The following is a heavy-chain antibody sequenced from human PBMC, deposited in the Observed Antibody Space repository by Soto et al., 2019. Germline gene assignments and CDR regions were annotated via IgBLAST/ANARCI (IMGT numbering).Heavy chain of an antibody. CDR1: GGSISSGGYY. D-gene: IGHD2-2*01. V-gene: IGHV4-31*03. J-gene: IGHJ4*02. Sequence: QVQLQESGPGLVKPSQTLSLTCTVSGGSISSGGYYWSWIRQHPGKGLEWIGYIYYSGSTYYNPSLKSRVTTSXXTXKXXFSLKLSSVTAADTAVYYCARDVVVGRMGLYYFDYWGQGTLVTVSS. CDR3: ARDVVVGRMGLYYFDY. CDR2: IYYSGST.